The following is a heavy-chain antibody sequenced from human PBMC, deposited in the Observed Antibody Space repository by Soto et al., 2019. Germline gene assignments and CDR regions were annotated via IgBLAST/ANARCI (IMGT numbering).Heavy chain of an antibody. J-gene: IGHJ5*02. CDR1: GYSFTSYW. CDR3: ARDRSSSWSVPNCFDP. V-gene: IGHV5-51*01. CDR2: IYPGDSDT. D-gene: IGHD6-13*01. Sequence: GESLKISCKGSGYSFTSYWIGWVRQMPGKGLEWMGIIYPGDSDTRYSPSFQGQVTISADKSISTAYLQWSSLTSDDTAVYYCARDRSSSWSVPNCFDPWGQGTLVTVSS.